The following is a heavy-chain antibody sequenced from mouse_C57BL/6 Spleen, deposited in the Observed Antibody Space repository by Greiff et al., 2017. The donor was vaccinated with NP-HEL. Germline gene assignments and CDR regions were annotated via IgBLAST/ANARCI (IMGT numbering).Heavy chain of an antibody. Sequence: EVKLVESGGGLVQPGGSLKLSCAASGFTFSDYYMYWVRQTPEKRLEWVAYISNGGGSTYYPDTVKGRFTISRDNAKNTLYLQMSRLKSEDTAMYYCARLPNYGSSYGYFDVWGTGTTVTVSS. D-gene: IGHD1-1*01. J-gene: IGHJ1*03. V-gene: IGHV5-12*01. CDR3: ARLPNYGSSYGYFDV. CDR2: ISNGGGST. CDR1: GFTFSDYY.